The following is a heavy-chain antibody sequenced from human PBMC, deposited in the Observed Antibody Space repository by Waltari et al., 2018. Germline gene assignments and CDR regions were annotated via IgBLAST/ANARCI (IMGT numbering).Heavy chain of an antibody. J-gene: IGHJ4*02. V-gene: IGHV3-30*04. Sequence: QVQVVESGGGVVQPGRSLRLSCAASGFTFRIFAMHWVRQAPGRGLEWVAVMSFDGSHKYYVDSVKGRFTISRDNSKNTLYLQMNSLRTEDTAMYYCVRDHGGSTGFPYWGQGTLVTVSS. CDR1: GFTFRIFA. CDR2: MSFDGSHK. D-gene: IGHD2-8*02. CDR3: VRDHGGSTGFPY.